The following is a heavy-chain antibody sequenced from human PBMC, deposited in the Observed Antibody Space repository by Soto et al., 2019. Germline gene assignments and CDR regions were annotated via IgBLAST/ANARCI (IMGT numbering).Heavy chain of an antibody. D-gene: IGHD3-22*01. Sequence: QPVGSRRLSCAASGLTFSSYGVHWVRQAPGKGLESFAVIWYDGSNKYYADSVKGRFTISRDNSKNTLYLQMNSLRAEDTAVYYCARDLIPADYSLDYYDSPNWFDPWGQGTLVTVSS. V-gene: IGHV3-33*01. CDR2: IWYDGSNK. CDR1: GLTFSSYG. J-gene: IGHJ5*02. CDR3: ARDLIPADYSLDYYDSPNWFDP.